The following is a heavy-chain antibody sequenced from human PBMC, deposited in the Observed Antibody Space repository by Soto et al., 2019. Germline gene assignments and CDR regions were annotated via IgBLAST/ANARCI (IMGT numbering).Heavy chain of an antibody. D-gene: IGHD6-13*01. J-gene: IGHJ4*02. CDR2: INSDGSST. CDR3: ARETRYSSSWDAGGGDALDY. V-gene: IGHV3-74*01. Sequence: GGSLRLSCAASGFTFSSYWMHWVRQAPGKGLVWVSRINSDGSSTSYADSVKGRFTISRDNAKNTLYLQMNSLRAEDTAVYCCARETRYSSSWDAGGGDALDYWGQGTMVTVSS. CDR1: GFTFSSYW.